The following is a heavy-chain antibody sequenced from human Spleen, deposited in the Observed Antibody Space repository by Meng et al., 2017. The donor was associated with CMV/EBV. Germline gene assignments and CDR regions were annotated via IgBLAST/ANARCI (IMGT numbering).Heavy chain of an antibody. CDR2: IGPNSGGT. CDR3: ARERAVAGYNWFDS. V-gene: IGHV1-2*02. J-gene: IGHJ5*01. Sequence: VSCKASGYTFTGYYIHWVRQAPGQRLEWMGWIGPNSGGTKYAEKFQGRVTTTRDTSLSTAYLEMNSLRSDDTAVYYCARERAVAGYNWFDSWGQGTLVT. CDR1: GYTFTGYY. D-gene: IGHD6-19*01.